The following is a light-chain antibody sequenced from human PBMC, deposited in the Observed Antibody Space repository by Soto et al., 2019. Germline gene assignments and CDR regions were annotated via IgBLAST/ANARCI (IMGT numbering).Light chain of an antibody. CDR3: QQYGSPRT. J-gene: IGKJ1*01. CDR1: QSVSIN. V-gene: IGKV3-20*01. CDR2: GAS. Sequence: EIVMTQSPATLSVSPGERATLSCRASQSVSINLAWFQQKPGQAPRLLIYGASSRATGTPDRFSGGGSGTDFTLTISRLEPEDFAVYYCQQYGSPRTFGQGTKVDIK.